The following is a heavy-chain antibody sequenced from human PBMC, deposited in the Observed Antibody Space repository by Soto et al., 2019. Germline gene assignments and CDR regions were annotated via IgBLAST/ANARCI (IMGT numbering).Heavy chain of an antibody. D-gene: IGHD2-2*01. CDR1: GGTFSSYS. J-gene: IGHJ5*02. V-gene: IGHV1-69*02. CDR3: ARGGAVVVPGAVDRHNWFDP. Sequence: QVQLVQSGAEVKKPGSSVKVSCEASGGTFSSYSFSWVRQAPGQGLEWMGRVIPILGMANYAQKFQGRVTLTAVKSPSKVYMALSSLRAADTAVYYCARGGAVVVPGAVDRHNWFDPWGQGPLVTVSS. CDR2: VIPILGMA.